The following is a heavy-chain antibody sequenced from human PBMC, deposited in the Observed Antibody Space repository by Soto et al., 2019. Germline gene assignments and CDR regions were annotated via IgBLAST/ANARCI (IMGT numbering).Heavy chain of an antibody. CDR1: GFTFDDYA. CDR2: ISWNSGSI. J-gene: IGHJ4*02. D-gene: IGHD3-3*01. Sequence: EVQLVESGGGLVQPGRSLRLSCAASGFTFDDYAMHWVRQAPGKGLEWVSGISWNSGSIGYADSVKGRFTISRDNAKNSLYLQMNSLRAEDTALYYCAKDITGTYYDFLPGKAFDYWGQGTLVTVSS. V-gene: IGHV3-9*01. CDR3: AKDITGTYYDFLPGKAFDY.